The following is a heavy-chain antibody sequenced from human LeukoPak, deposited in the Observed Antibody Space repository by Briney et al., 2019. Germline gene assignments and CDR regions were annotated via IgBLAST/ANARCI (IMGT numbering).Heavy chain of an antibody. CDR3: AKGVVVTALNWFDP. D-gene: IGHD2-21*02. CDR2: ISYDGSNK. Sequence: GGSLRLSCAASGFTFSSYGMHWVRQAPGKGLEWVAVISYDGSNKYYADSVKGRFTISRDNSKNTLYLQMNSLRAEDTAVYYCAKGVVVTALNWFDPWGQGTLVTVSS. CDR1: GFTFSSYG. J-gene: IGHJ5*02. V-gene: IGHV3-30*18.